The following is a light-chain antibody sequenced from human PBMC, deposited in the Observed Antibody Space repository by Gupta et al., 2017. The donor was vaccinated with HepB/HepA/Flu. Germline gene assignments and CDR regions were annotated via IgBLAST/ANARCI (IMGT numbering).Light chain of an antibody. CDR1: RDIYTR. CDR2: GSS. Sequence: IVITQSPVTLSVSPGERATISCRASRDIYTRVAWYRQRAGKAPKLLICGSSTRATGVPARFSGSGSGTDFTLTISSLQSEDFAVYYCQQYFNCPLTFGRGTKVEI. CDR3: QQYFNCPLT. J-gene: IGKJ3*01. V-gene: IGKV3D-15*01.